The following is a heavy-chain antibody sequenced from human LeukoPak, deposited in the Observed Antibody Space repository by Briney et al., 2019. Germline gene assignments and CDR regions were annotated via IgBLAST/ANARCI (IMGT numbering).Heavy chain of an antibody. CDR2: INHSGYT. CDR3: SRQVVGNDY. D-gene: IGHD3-22*01. CDR1: GESSFSNYY. V-gene: IGHV4-34*01. Sequence: PSETLSPTCAVYGESSFSNYYWSWIRQTPGGALEWIGEINHSGYTNYNPSLKSRVTLSIDTSKNQFSLRPNSVTAADTAVYYCSRQVVGNDYWGQGTLVTVSS. J-gene: IGHJ4*02.